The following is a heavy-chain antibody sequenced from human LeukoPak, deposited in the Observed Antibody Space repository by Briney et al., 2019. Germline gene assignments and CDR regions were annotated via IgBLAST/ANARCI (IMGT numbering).Heavy chain of an antibody. CDR1: GFTFSSYE. J-gene: IGHJ4*02. CDR3: ARSHFRELLLPFDY. D-gene: IGHD3-10*01. V-gene: IGHV3-48*03. Sequence: PGGSLRLSCAASGFTFSSYEMNWVRQAPGKGLEWVSYISSSGSTIYYADSVKGRFTISRDNAKNSLYLQMNSLRAEDTAVYYCARSHFRELLLPFDYWGQGTLVTVSS. CDR2: ISSSGSTI.